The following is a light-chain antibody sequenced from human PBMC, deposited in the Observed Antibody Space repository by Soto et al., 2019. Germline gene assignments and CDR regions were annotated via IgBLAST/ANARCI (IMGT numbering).Light chain of an antibody. CDR3: QKYDGAPLT. J-gene: IGKJ4*01. V-gene: IGKV1-27*01. CDR2: AAS. Sequence: DIQMTQSPSSLSASVGDRVTITCRAGQDINIYLAWYQQKPGKVPKLLISAASTLQSGVPSRFSGSGSGTDFTLTISSLQPEDVATYYCQKYDGAPLTFGGGTKLEIK. CDR1: QDINIY.